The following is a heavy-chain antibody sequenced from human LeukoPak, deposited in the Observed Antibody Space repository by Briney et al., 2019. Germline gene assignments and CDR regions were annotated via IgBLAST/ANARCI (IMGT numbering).Heavy chain of an antibody. D-gene: IGHD3-3*01. CDR2: IKSKTDGGTT. V-gene: IGHV3-15*01. CDR1: GFTFSNAW. J-gene: IGHJ4*02. CDR3: TTASVPRDYDFWSGIYYFDY. Sequence: GGSLRLSCAASGFTFSNAWMSWVRQAPGKGLEWVGRIKSKTDGGTTDYAAPVKGRFTISRDDSKNTLYLQMNSLKTEDTAVYYCTTASVPRDYDFWSGIYYFDYWGQGTLVTVSS.